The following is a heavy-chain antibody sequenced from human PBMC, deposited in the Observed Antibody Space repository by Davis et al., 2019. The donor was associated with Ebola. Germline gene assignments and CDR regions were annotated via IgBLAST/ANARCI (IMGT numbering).Heavy chain of an antibody. Sequence: MPSETLSFTCAVYGGSFSDYYWSWIRQPPGKGLEWIGEINHSVSTNYNPSLKSRVTISVDTSKNQFSLKLSSVTAADTAVYYCARAAIFGVVAPWFDPWGQGTLVTVSS. D-gene: IGHD3-3*01. CDR2: INHSVST. V-gene: IGHV4-34*01. CDR1: GGSFSDYY. CDR3: ARAAIFGVVAPWFDP. J-gene: IGHJ5*02.